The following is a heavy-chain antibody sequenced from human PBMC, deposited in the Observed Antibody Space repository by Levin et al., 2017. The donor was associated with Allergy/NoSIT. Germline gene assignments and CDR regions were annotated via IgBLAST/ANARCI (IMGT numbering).Heavy chain of an antibody. V-gene: IGHV4-59*08. CDR2: IYYSGST. Sequence: SETLSLTCTVSGGSISSYYWSWIRQPPGKGLEWIGYIYYSGSTNYNPSLKSRVTISVDTSKNQFSLKLSSVTAADTAVYYCARRGATGLFDYWGQGTLVTVSS. CDR3: ARRGATGLFDY. CDR1: GGSISSYY. D-gene: IGHD1-26*01. J-gene: IGHJ4*02.